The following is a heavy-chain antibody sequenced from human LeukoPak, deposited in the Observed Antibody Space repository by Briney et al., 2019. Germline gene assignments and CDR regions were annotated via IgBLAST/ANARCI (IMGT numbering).Heavy chain of an antibody. V-gene: IGHV4-34*01. CDR1: DGSFSGYY. CDR3: ARDSSNYALDY. J-gene: IGHJ4*02. Sequence: SETLSLTCAVYDGSFSGYYWSWLRQPPGKGPEWIGEINHSGSINYNPSLKSRVTISVDTSKNQFSLILSPVTAADTALYYCARDSSNYALDYWGQGTLVTVSS. CDR2: INHSGSI. D-gene: IGHD4-11*01.